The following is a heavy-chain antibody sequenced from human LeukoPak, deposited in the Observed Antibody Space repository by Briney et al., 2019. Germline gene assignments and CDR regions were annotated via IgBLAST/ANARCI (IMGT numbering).Heavy chain of an antibody. V-gene: IGHV1-69*01. CDR3: ARTLGGYSYGPPYYGMDV. CDR1: GGTFSSYA. D-gene: IGHD5-18*01. Sequence: GASVNVSCKASGGTFSSYAISWVRQAPGQGLEWMGGIIPIFGTANYAQKFQGRVTITADESTSTAYMELSSLRSEDTAVYYCARTLGGYSYGPPYYGMDVWGQGTTVTVSS. J-gene: IGHJ6*02. CDR2: IIPIFGTA.